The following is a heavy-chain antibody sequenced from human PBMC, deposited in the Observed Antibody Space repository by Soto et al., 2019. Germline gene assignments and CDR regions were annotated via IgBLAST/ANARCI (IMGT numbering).Heavy chain of an antibody. V-gene: IGHV3-7*01. D-gene: IGHD4-4*01. CDR3: ARRNYGDY. Sequence: GGSLRLSCAGAGFTFSSYWMNWVRQAPGKGLEWVASIKYDGSEKYYVDSVKGRFTISRDNAKNSLYLQMNSLRAEDTAVYYCARRNYGDYWGQGTLVTVSS. CDR2: IKYDGSEK. J-gene: IGHJ4*02. CDR1: GFTFSSYW.